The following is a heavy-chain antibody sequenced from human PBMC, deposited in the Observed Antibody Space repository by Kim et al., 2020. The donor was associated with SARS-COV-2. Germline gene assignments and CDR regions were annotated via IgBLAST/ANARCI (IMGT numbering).Heavy chain of an antibody. CDR3: ARDLSLNYFGAFDI. Sequence: GGSLRLSCAASGFTFSSYSMNWVRQAPGKGLGWVSSISSSSSYIYYADSVKGRFTISRDNAKNSLYLQMNSLRAEDTAVYYCARDLSLNYFGAFDIWGQGKMVTVSS. CDR1: GFTFSSYS. D-gene: IGHD1-7*01. CDR2: ISSSSSYI. J-gene: IGHJ3*02. V-gene: IGHV3-21*01.